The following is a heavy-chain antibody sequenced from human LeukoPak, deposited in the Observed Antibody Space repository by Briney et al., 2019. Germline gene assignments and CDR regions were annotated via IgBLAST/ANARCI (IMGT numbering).Heavy chain of an antibody. CDR3: ARMAVRGVRPPYFDY. J-gene: IGHJ4*02. CDR1: GFTFSDYY. Sequence: GGSLRLSCAASGFTFSDYYMTWIRRAPGKGLEWVSYISSTSNTIYYSDSVKGRFTISRDNAKNSLYLQMNSLRAEDTAVYYCARMAVRGVRPPYFDYWGQATLVSVFS. D-gene: IGHD3-10*01. V-gene: IGHV3-11*01. CDR2: ISSTSNTI.